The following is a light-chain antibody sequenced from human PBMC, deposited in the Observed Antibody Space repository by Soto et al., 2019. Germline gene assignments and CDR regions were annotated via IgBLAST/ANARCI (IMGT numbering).Light chain of an antibody. V-gene: IGKV4-1*01. Sequence: DIVVTQFPDSLTVPLGERATINCKSSQRVLYSSNNKSYLAWYQHKPGQPPKVLIYWASTRESVVPDRFSGSGSGTDFTLTSSSLQADYVAVYYCQKYYTTPYTFGQGTKLEIK. CDR3: QKYYTTPYT. CDR1: QRVLYSSNNKSY. CDR2: WAS. J-gene: IGKJ2*01.